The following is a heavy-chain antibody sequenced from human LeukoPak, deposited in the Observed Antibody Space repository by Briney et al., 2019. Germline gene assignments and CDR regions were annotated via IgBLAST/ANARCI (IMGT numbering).Heavy chain of an antibody. CDR3: ARELISSRAAFDT. D-gene: IGHD3-10*01. CDR1: GGSLNDYL. V-gene: IGHV4-34*01. Sequence: PSETLSPTCAVYGGSLNDYLWSWIRQPPGQALEWIGEVGHSGTTNYNPSLKSRVTISVDTSKNQFSLKLTSVTAADTAVYYCARELISSRAAFDTWGQGTVVTVSS. CDR2: VGHSGTT. J-gene: IGHJ3*02.